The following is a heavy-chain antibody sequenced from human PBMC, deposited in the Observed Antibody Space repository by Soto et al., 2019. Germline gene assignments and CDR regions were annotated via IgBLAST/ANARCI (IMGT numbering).Heavy chain of an antibody. Sequence: QVQLVQSGAEVKKPGASVKVSCKASGYTFTTHGISWVRQVPGQGLEWMGWVRGDNGHTNYAPIVPARVTMTTDTSTNPASMELRSLRSDDTAVYYCARDLAYCRSGTCYREWFDPWGQGTLVTVSS. CDR2: VRGDNGHT. CDR3: ARDLAYCRSGTCYREWFDP. V-gene: IGHV1-18*01. CDR1: GYTFTTHG. D-gene: IGHD2-15*01. J-gene: IGHJ5*02.